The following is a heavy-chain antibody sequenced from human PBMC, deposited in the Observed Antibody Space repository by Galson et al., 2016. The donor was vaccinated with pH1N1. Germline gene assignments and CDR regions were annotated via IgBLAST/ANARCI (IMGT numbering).Heavy chain of an antibody. D-gene: IGHD5-12*01. CDR1: GFSLSSFW. Sequence: SLRLSCAASGFSLSSFWMTWDRQAPEKGLEWVANINEDGSKIYYVDSVKGRFTISRDNAKNSLYLQMSSLRAEDTAVYYCARSIGNIGAHWGQGTLVTVSS. V-gene: IGHV3-7*01. CDR3: ARSIGNIGAH. CDR2: INEDGSKI. J-gene: IGHJ4*02.